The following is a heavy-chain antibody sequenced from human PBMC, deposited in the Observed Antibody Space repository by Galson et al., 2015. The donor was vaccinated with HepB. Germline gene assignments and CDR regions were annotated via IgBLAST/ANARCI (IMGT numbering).Heavy chain of an antibody. D-gene: IGHD3-3*01. V-gene: IGHV3-23*01. Sequence: SLRLSCAASGFTFRTYAMNWVRQAPGKGLEWVSGISNSGGSTYYADSVKGRFTISRDNSKNTLYLQMNSLRAEDTAIFYCAKGALVGSTYYDLDYWGQGTLVTASS. CDR2: ISNSGGST. CDR1: GFTFRTYA. CDR3: AKGALVGSTYYDLDY. J-gene: IGHJ4*02.